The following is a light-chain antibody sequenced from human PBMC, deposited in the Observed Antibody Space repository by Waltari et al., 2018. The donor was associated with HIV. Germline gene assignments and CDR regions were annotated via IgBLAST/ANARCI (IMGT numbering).Light chain of an antibody. CDR3: QQRSNWRRSGLT. CDR2: GAS. Sequence: EIVLTQSPGTLSLSPGERATLSCRTSHSISSTYLAWYQQKPGQAPRLLIYGASTRATGIPDRFSGSGSGTDFTLTISRLEPEDFAVFYCQQRSNWRRSGLTFGGGTKVEIK. CDR1: HSISSTY. V-gene: IGKV3D-20*02. J-gene: IGKJ4*01.